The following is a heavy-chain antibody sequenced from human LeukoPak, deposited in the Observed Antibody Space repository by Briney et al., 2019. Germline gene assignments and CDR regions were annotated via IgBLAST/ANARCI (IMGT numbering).Heavy chain of an antibody. CDR2: IYYDDSET. D-gene: IGHD5/OR15-5a*01. J-gene: IGHJ3*02. CDR1: GYSFTNYW. V-gene: IGHV5-51*01. CDR3: ARQSRDDAFDI. Sequence: GESLKISCKGGGYSFTNYWIVWVRQMPGKGLEWMGVIYYDDSETQYSPSFQGQVTMSVDKSISTAYLQWSSLKASDTAMYYCARQSRDDAFDIWGQGTMLTVSS.